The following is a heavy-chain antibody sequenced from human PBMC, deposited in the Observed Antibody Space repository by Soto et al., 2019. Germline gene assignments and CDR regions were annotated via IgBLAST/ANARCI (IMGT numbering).Heavy chain of an antibody. CDR1: GYSFTGYW. CDR3: ARHYFDFWSGYPPMDV. J-gene: IGHJ6*02. CDR2: IDPSDSYT. V-gene: IGHV5-10-1*01. Sequence: GESLKISCKGSGYSFTGYWISWVRQMPGKGLEWMGRIDPSDSYTNYSPSFQGHVTISADKSISTAYLQRSSLKDSDTAMYYCARHYFDFWSGYPPMDVWGQGTTVTVSS. D-gene: IGHD3-3*01.